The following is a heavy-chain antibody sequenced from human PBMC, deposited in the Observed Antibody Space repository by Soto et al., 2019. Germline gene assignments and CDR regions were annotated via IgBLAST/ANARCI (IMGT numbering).Heavy chain of an antibody. CDR1: GFTFSSYA. CDR3: ATYGSESYLFRGLTGTRLFDY. CDR2: ISGSGGST. Sequence: EVQLLESGGGLVQPGGSLRLSCAASGFTFSSYAMSWVRQAPGKGLEWVSAISGSGGSTYYADSVKGRFTISRDNSKNTLDLQMNSLRAEDTAVYYCATYGSESYLFRGLTGTRLFDYWGQGTLVTVSS. V-gene: IGHV3-23*01. D-gene: IGHD3-10*01. J-gene: IGHJ4*02.